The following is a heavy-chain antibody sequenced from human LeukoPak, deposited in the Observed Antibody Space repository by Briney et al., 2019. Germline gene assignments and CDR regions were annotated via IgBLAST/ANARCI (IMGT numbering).Heavy chain of an antibody. CDR3: TRRAPRIQLRLDAFDI. CDR1: GFTFSGSA. J-gene: IGHJ3*02. V-gene: IGHV3-73*01. D-gene: IGHD5-18*01. CDR2: IRSKANSYAT. Sequence: PGGSLRLSCAASGFTFSGSAMHWVRQASGKGLEWVGRIRSKANSYATAYAASVKGRFTISRDDSKNTAYLQMNSLKTEDTAVYYCTRRAPRIQLRLDAFDIWGQGTMVTVSS.